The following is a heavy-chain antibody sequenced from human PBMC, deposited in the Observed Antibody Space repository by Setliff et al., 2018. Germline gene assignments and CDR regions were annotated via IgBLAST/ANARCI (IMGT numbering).Heavy chain of an antibody. V-gene: IGHV1-18*01. CDR3: ARINFYVSSGYYYAPDY. J-gene: IGHJ4*02. CDR1: GYSFSDSA. D-gene: IGHD3-22*01. Sequence: ASVKVSCKTSGYSFSDSAVNWVRQAPGQGLEWMGWISPHSGRTYFAPKVQGRVTVTTDTSTGTAYMELGSLTSDDTAIYYCARINFYVSSGYYYAPDYWGPGTLVTVSS. CDR2: ISPHSGRT.